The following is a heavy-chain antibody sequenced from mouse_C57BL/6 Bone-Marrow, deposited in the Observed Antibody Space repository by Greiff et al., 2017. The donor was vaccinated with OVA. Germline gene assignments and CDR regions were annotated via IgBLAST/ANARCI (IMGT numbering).Heavy chain of an antibody. Sequence: QVQLQQSGPELVKPGASVKISCKASGYAFSSSWMNWVKQRPGKGLEWIGRIYPGDGDTNYNGEFKGKATLTADKSSSTAYMQLSSLTSEDSAVYFCARSNYYGSSLDYWGQGTTLTVSS. CDR1: GYAFSSSW. CDR3: ARSNYYGSSLDY. V-gene: IGHV1-82*01. CDR2: IYPGDGDT. J-gene: IGHJ2*01. D-gene: IGHD1-1*01.